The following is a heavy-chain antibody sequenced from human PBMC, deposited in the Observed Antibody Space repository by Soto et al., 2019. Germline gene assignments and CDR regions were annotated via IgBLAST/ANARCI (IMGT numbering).Heavy chain of an antibody. CDR1: GYTFTSYA. J-gene: IGHJ4*02. CDR3: ARGGSSSSSGYYFDY. CDR2: IIPSHGIA. Sequence: SVKVSCKASGYTFTSYAMHWVRQAPGQRLEWMGRIIPSHGIANYAQKFQGRVTITADKSTSTAYMELSSLRSEDTAVYYCARGGSSSSSGYYFDYWGQGTLVTVSS. D-gene: IGHD6-6*01. V-gene: IGHV1-69*04.